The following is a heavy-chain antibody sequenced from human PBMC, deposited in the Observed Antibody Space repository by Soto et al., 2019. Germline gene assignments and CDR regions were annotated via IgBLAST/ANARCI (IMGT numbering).Heavy chain of an antibody. V-gene: IGHV2-5*02. CDR2: IYWDDDK. D-gene: IGHD3-16*02. CDR3: AHSTTYFWGSYRYTGYFDY. CDR1: GFSLSTSGVG. Sequence: QITLKESGPTLVKPTQTLTLTCTFSGFSLSTSGVGVGWIRQPPGKALEWLALIYWDDDKRYSPSLKSRLTITKDTSKNQVDLTMTNMDPVETATYYCAHSTTYFWGSYRYTGYFDYWGQGTLDTVSS. J-gene: IGHJ4*02.